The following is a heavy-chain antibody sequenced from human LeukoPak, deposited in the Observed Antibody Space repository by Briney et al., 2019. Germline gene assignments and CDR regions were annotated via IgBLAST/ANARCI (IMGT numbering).Heavy chain of an antibody. J-gene: IGHJ4*02. CDR1: GFTFSSYA. Sequence: GGSLRLSCAASGFTFSSYAMHWVRQAPGKGLEWVAVISYDGSNKYYADSVKGRFTISRVNSKNTLYLQMNSLRAEDTAVYYCARVGSRGLSNDYWGQGTLVTVSS. CDR2: ISYDGSNK. V-gene: IGHV3-30-3*01. D-gene: IGHD3/OR15-3a*01. CDR3: ARVGSRGLSNDY.